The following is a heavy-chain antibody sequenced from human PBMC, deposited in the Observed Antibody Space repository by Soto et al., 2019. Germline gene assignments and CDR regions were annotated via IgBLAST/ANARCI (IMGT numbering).Heavy chain of an antibody. CDR1: GGSISSSSYY. CDR2: IYYTGST. D-gene: IGHD2-2*01. CDR3: AHSCSSDPCALAS. Sequence: SETLSLTCTVSGGSISSSSYYWDWIRQPPGKGLECIGYIYYTGSTTYNPSLKSRVTLSVDTSKNQFSLRLSSVTAADTAVYYCAHSCSSDPCALASWGQGTLVPVSS. J-gene: IGHJ5*02. V-gene: IGHV4-61*05.